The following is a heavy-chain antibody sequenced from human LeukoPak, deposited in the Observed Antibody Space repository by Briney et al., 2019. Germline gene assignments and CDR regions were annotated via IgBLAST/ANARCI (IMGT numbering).Heavy chain of an antibody. CDR1: GGSISSGDYY. J-gene: IGHJ4*02. CDR3: ARVTRLPTRAARPDY. Sequence: PSETLSLTCTVSGGSISSGDYYWSWIRQPPGKGLEWIGYIYYSGSTYYNPSLKSRVTMSVDTSKNQFSLKLSSVTAADTAVYYCARVTRLPTRAARPDYWGQGTLVTVSS. CDR2: IYYSGST. D-gene: IGHD6-6*01. V-gene: IGHV4-30-4*08.